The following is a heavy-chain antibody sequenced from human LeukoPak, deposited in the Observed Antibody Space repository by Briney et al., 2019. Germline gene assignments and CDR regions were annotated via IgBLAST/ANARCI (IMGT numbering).Heavy chain of an antibody. J-gene: IGHJ4*02. CDR3: ARAADTIYFDY. Sequence: PGGSLRLSCAASGFTFSSYGMHWVRQAPGKGLEWVAVMWYDGSNKYYADSVKGRFTISRDNSKNTLYLQMNSLRAEDTAVYYCARAADTIYFDYWGQGTLVTVSS. CDR1: GFTFSSYG. V-gene: IGHV3-33*01. CDR2: MWYDGSNK. D-gene: IGHD3-16*01.